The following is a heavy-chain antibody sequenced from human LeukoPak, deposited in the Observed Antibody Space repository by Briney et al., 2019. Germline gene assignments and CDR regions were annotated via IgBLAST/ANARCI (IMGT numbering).Heavy chain of an antibody. D-gene: IGHD6-19*01. CDR2: ISSAASAI. V-gene: IGHV3-11*04. CDR3: ARVAVAGTIH. J-gene: IGHJ4*02. CDR1: GFTFSDYY. Sequence: GGSLRLSCAASGFTFSDYYMSWIRQAPGKGLEWLSYISSAASAIYYADSVGGRFTISRDNTNNSLLLHLNSLRAEDSAVYYCARVAVAGTIHWGQGTLVTVSS.